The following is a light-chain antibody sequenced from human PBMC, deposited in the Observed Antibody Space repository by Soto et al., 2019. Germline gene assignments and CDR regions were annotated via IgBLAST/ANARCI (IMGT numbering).Light chain of an antibody. V-gene: IGLV4-69*01. CDR2: LYSDGSH. Sequence: QPVLTQSPSASASLGASVKLTCTLSSGHSSYAIAWHQQQPEKGPRYLMKLYSDGSHSKGDGIPDRFSGSSSGAERYLTISSLQSEDEADYYCQTWDSGIWVFGGGTKLTVL. CDR1: SGHSSYA. CDR3: QTWDSGIWV. J-gene: IGLJ3*02.